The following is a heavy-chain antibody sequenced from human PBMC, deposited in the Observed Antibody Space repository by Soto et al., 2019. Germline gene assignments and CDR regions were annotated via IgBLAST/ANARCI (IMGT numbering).Heavy chain of an antibody. D-gene: IGHD2-2*01. J-gene: IGHJ5*02. CDR3: ARPRYCSSTSCWNWFDP. CDR1: GGSFSGYY. Sequence: SETLSLTCAVYGGSFSGYYRSWIRQPPGKGLEWIGEINHSGSTNYNPSLKSRVTISVDTSKNQFSLKLSSVTAADTAVYYCARPRYCSSTSCWNWFDPWGQGTLVTAPQ. V-gene: IGHV4-34*01. CDR2: INHSGST.